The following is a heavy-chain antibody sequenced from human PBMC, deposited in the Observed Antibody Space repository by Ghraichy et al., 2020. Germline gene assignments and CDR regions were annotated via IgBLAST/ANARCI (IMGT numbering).Heavy chain of an antibody. CDR3: ARQIPQGRSSSWYFYYGMDV. V-gene: IGHV4-59*08. CDR1: GGSISSYY. J-gene: IGHJ6*02. Sequence: QTLSLTCTVSGGSISSYYWSWIRQPPGKGLEWIGYIYYSGSTNYNPSLKSRVTISVDTSKNQFSLKLSSVTAADTAVYYCARQIPQGRSSSWYFYYGMDVWGQGTTVTVSS. CDR2: IYYSGST. D-gene: IGHD6-13*01.